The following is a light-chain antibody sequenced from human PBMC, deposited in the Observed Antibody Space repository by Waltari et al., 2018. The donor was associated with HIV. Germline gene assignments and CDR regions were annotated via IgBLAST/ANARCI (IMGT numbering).Light chain of an antibody. V-gene: IGKV1-5*03. CDR1: QSISTW. J-gene: IGKJ2*01. CDR2: KPS. CDR3: QQYHSYPYT. Sequence: DIQTTQSPSTLSASVGDRVTITCRASQSISTWLAWYQQKPGKAPKVLIYKPSTLEFGAPSSFSGSGSGTEFTLTISSLHPDDFATYYCQQYHSYPYTFGQGTHLEIK.